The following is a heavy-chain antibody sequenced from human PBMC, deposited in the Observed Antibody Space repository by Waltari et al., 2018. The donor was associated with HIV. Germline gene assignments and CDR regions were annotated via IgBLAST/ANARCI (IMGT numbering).Heavy chain of an antibody. CDR1: GGTFSSYA. J-gene: IGHJ5*02. D-gene: IGHD3-9*01. Sequence: QVQLVQSGAEVKKPGSSVKVSCKASGGTFSSYAISWVRQAPGQGLEWTGRIIPILGIANSAQKFQGKVTITADKSTSTAYMGLSSLRSEDTAVYYCARDWEYYDILTGYRVNWFDPWGQGTLVTVSS. V-gene: IGHV1-69*04. CDR2: IIPILGIA. CDR3: ARDWEYYDILTGYRVNWFDP.